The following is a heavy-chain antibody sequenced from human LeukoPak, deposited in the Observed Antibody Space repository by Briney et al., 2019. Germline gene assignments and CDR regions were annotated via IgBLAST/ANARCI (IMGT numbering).Heavy chain of an antibody. CDR1: GGTFSSYA. Sequence: ASVKVSCKASGGTFSSYAISWVRQAPGQGLEWMGGIIPIFGTANYAQKFQGRVTITADESTSTAYMELSSLRSEDTAVYYCARVAKRFLEPTSYYFDYWGQGTLVTVSS. V-gene: IGHV1-69*13. D-gene: IGHD3-3*01. CDR2: IIPIFGTA. J-gene: IGHJ4*02. CDR3: ARVAKRFLEPTSYYFDY.